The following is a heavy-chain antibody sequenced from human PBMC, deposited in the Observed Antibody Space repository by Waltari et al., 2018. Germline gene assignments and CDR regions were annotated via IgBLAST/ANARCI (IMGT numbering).Heavy chain of an antibody. CDR1: GFTFSSYS. D-gene: IGHD3-10*01. CDR2: ISSSSSYI. Sequence: EVQLVESGGGLVKPGGSLRLSCAASGFTFSSYSMNWVRQAPGKGLEWVSSISSSSSYIYYADSVKGRFTISRDNAKNSLYLQMNSLRAGDTAVYYCAKSLGDTYGRYPMDYWGQGTLVTVSS. V-gene: IGHV3-21*04. CDR3: AKSLGDTYGRYPMDY. J-gene: IGHJ4*02.